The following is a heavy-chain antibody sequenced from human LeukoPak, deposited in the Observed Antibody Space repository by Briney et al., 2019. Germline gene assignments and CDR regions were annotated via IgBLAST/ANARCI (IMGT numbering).Heavy chain of an antibody. Sequence: PSETLSLTCTVSGGSISSSRYYWGWLRQPPGMGLEWVGDIYYSGSTYYNPSLKSRVTTSVDTSKNQFSLKLNSVTAADTAVYYCARDGVLGDGYNYWGQGTLVTVSS. V-gene: IGHV4-39*07. CDR3: ARDGVLGDGYNY. CDR2: IYYSGST. CDR1: GGSISSSRYY. J-gene: IGHJ4*02. D-gene: IGHD5-24*01.